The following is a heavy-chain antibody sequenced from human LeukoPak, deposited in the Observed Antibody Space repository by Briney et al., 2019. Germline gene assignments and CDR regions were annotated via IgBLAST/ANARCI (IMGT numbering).Heavy chain of an antibody. CDR1: GGSLSGHY. CDR2: INHSGST. J-gene: IGHJ4*02. D-gene: IGHD6-6*01. V-gene: IGHV4-34*01. CDR3: AREYSTSSTSFDC. Sequence: SETLSLTCGVYGGSLSGHYWSWIRQPPGKGLEWIGEINHSGSTNYSPSLKSRVTISVDTSKNQFSLRLSSVTAADTALYYCAREYSTSSTSFDCWGQGPLVTVSS.